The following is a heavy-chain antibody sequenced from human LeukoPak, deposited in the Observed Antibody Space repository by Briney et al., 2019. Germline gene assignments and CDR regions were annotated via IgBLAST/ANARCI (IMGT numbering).Heavy chain of an antibody. CDR1: GGTFSSYA. Sequence: ASVKVSCKASGGTFSSYAINWVRQATGQGLEWMGWMNPNSGNTGYAQKFQGRVTMTRNTSISTAYMELSSLRSEDTAVYYCARGVVVVAATHVFDPWGQGTLVTVSS. D-gene: IGHD2-15*01. V-gene: IGHV1-8*02. J-gene: IGHJ5*02. CDR2: MNPNSGNT. CDR3: ARGVVVVAATHVFDP.